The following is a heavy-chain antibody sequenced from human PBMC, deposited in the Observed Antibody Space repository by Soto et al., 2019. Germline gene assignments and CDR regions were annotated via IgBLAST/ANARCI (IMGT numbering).Heavy chain of an antibody. J-gene: IGHJ5*02. CDR2: IDPSDSYT. CDR3: ASDYYDSSGYYYSWFDP. CDR1: GYSFTSYW. D-gene: IGHD3-22*01. Sequence: LRLSCKGSGYSFTSYWISWVRQMPGKGLEWMGRIDPSDSYTNYSPSFQGHVTISADKSISTAYLQWSSLKASDTAMYYCASDYYDSSGYYYSWFDPWGQGTLVTVSS. V-gene: IGHV5-10-1*01.